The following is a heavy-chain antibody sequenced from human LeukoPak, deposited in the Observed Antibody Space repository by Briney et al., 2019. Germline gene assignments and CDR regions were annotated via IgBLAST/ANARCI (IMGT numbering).Heavy chain of an antibody. CDR3: ARDPMIEAFDI. CDR2: IYYSGST. J-gene: IGHJ3*02. Sequence: SETLSLTCTVSGGSISSYYWSWIRQPPGKGLEWIGYIYYSGSTNYNPPLKSRVTISVDTSKNQFSLKLSSVTAADTAVYYCARDPMIEAFDIWGQGTMVTVSS. V-gene: IGHV4-59*01. D-gene: IGHD3-22*01. CDR1: GGSISSYY.